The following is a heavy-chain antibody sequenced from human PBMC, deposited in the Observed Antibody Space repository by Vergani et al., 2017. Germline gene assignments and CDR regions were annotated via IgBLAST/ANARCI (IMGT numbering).Heavy chain of an antibody. CDR1: GFTFSHYS. J-gene: IGHJ3*01. V-gene: IGHV1-18*01. CDR2: IRPYTGHT. Sequence: VQMVESGGGLVKPGGSLRLSCVASGFTFSHYSMNWVRQAPGKGLEWMAWIRPYTGHTIYAQKFQDRVTMTADTSTNTAYMELRSLRSDDTAVYFCARVAPSNSEVTPTAFDVWGQGTMVTVSS. D-gene: IGHD1-1*01. CDR3: ARVAPSNSEVTPTAFDV.